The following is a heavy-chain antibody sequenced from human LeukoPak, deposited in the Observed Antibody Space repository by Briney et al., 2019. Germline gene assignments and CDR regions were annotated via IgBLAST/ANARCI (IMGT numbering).Heavy chain of an antibody. D-gene: IGHD3-22*01. CDR3: AKDLYDSSGYFDY. CDR2: ISGSGGST. CDR1: GFTFSSYA. J-gene: IGHJ4*02. Sequence: QPGGSLRLSCAASGFTFSSYAMSWVSQAPGKGLEWVSAISGSGGSTYYADSVKGRFTISRDNSKNTLYLQMNSLRAEDTAVYYCAKDLYDSSGYFDYWGQGTLVTVSS. V-gene: IGHV3-23*01.